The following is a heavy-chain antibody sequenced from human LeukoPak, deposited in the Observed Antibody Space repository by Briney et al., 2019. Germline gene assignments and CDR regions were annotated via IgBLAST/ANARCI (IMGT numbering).Heavy chain of an antibody. CDR2: FYSGGNT. D-gene: IGHD2-21*02. CDR1: GFTVSTNY. J-gene: IGHJ4*02. Sequence: GGSLRLSCVVSGFTVSTNYMSWVRQAPGKGLEWVSVFYSGGNTYYADSVEGRFTISRDTSKNTLYLQMDSLRAEDTAVYYCARGGGAYCGDDCRRTFDYWGQGTLVTVSS. V-gene: IGHV3-53*01. CDR3: ARGGGAYCGDDCRRTFDY.